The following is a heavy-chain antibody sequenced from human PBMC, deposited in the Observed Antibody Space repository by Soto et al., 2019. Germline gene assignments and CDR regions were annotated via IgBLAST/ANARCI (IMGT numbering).Heavy chain of an antibody. V-gene: IGHV4-59*01. CDR3: AREGVVVPRGGYGMDV. CDR2: IYYSGST. D-gene: IGHD2-21*01. J-gene: IGHJ6*02. Sequence: QVQLQESGPGLVKPSETLSLTCTVSGGSISSYYWSWIRQPPGKGLEWIGYIYYSGSTNYNPSLKSRVTISVDTSKNQFSLKLSSVTAADTAVYYCAREGVVVPRGGYGMDVWGQGTTVTVSS. CDR1: GGSISSYY.